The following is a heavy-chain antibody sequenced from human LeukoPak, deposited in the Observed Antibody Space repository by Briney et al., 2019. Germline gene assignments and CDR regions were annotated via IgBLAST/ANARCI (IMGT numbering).Heavy chain of an antibody. CDR2: IYHSGST. CDR3: ARGLIVPAANELDYYYMDV. CDR1: GYSISSGYY. Sequence: SETLSLTCTVSGYSISSGYYWGWIRQPPGKGLEWIGEIYHSGSTNYNPSLKSRVTISVDKSKNQFSLKLSSVTAADTAVHYCARGLIVPAANELDYYYMDVWGKGTTVTVSS. V-gene: IGHV4-38-2*02. J-gene: IGHJ6*03. D-gene: IGHD2-2*01.